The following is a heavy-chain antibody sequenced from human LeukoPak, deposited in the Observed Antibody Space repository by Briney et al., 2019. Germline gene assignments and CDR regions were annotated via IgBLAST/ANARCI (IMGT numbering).Heavy chain of an antibody. CDR2: ISRSSSYI. CDR3: ARLGTPNAFDI. Sequence: GGSLRLSCAASGFTFSSYSVNWVRQAPGKGLEWVSSISRSSSYIYYADSVKGRFTISRDNARNSLYLQMNSLRVEDTAVYYCARLGTPNAFDIWGQGTMVTVSS. J-gene: IGHJ3*02. D-gene: IGHD1-14*01. V-gene: IGHV3-21*04. CDR1: GFTFSSYS.